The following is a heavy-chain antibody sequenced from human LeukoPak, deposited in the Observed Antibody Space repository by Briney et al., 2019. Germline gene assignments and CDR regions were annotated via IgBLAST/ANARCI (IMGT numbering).Heavy chain of an antibody. CDR1: GFNFRKYW. D-gene: IGHD3-22*01. Sequence: GGSLRLSCAASGFNFRKYWMQWVRQVPGKGLVWVSEINPDGDYSGHSNSVKGRFTISRDNSKNTLYLQMNSLRAEDTAVYYCAKVRLAYYYDRLYYFDYWGQGTLVTVSS. V-gene: IGHV3-74*01. CDR2: INPDGDYS. CDR3: AKVRLAYYYDRLYYFDY. J-gene: IGHJ4*02.